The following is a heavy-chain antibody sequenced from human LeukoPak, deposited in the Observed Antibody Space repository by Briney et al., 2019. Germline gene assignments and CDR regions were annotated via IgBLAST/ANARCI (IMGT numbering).Heavy chain of an antibody. Sequence: PSETLSLTCTVSGGSISSSSYYWGWIRQPPGTGLEWIGSIYYSGSTYYNPSLKSRVTISVDTSKNQFSLKLSSVTAADTAVYYCARGVAAEGDYWGQGTLVTVSS. V-gene: IGHV4-39*07. J-gene: IGHJ4*02. CDR1: GGSISSSSYY. CDR3: ARGVAAEGDY. D-gene: IGHD6-13*01. CDR2: IYYSGST.